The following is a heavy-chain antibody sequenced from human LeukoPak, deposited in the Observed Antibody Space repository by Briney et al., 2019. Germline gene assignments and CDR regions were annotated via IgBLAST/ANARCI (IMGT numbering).Heavy chain of an antibody. CDR1: GYSFTSHY. J-gene: IGHJ5*02. CDR3: ERDPGGLFPGP. V-gene: IGHV1-2*06. Sequence: ASVKVSCKASGYSFTSHYMHWVRQAPGQGLEWVGLINPSGSSTLYAQKFQGRVTMTRDTSISTAYMELRRLSSDDTAVYYCERDPGGLFPGPWGQGTLVTVSS. D-gene: IGHD3-22*01. CDR2: INPSGSST.